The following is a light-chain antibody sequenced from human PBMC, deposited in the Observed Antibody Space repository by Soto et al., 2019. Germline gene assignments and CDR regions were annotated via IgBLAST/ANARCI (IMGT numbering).Light chain of an antibody. CDR3: ETWDSNTRV. V-gene: IGLV4-60*02. Sequence: QPVLTQSSSASASLGSSVKLTCTLSSGHSSYIIAWHQQQPGKAPRYLMNLEGSGTYNKGSGVPDRFSGSSSGADRYHIISNLQFEDEADYYCETWDSNTRVFGTGTKLTVL. CDR2: LEGSGTY. J-gene: IGLJ1*01. CDR1: SGHSSYI.